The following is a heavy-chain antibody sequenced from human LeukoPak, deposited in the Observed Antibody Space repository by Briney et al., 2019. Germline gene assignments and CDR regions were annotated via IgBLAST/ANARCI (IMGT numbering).Heavy chain of an antibody. D-gene: IGHD4-17*01. V-gene: IGHV3-23*01. CDR1: GFTFSSYT. CDR2: ISGSGGST. Sequence: GGSLRLSCAASGFTFSSYTMSWVRQAPGKGLEWVSAISGSGGSTYYADSVKGRFTISRDNSKNTLYLQMNSLRAEDTAVYYCAKDGATGDYVGDASDIWGQGTMVTVSS. CDR3: AKDGATGDYVGDASDI. J-gene: IGHJ3*02.